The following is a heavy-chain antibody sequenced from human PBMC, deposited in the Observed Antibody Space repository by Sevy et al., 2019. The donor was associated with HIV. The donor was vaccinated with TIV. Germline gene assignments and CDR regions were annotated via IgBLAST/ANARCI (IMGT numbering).Heavy chain of an antibody. CDR2: IAYDESTK. CDR1: GFDFSSYP. Sequence: GGSLRLSCAASGFDFSSYPMHWVRQAPGKGLEWVSVIAYDESTKYYGDSVRGRFTISRKNSKNTLYLQMNSLREEDTGVYYCARQGSSWTFDPWGQGTLVTVSS. V-gene: IGHV3-30-3*01. CDR3: ARQGSSWTFDP. D-gene: IGHD6-13*01. J-gene: IGHJ5*02.